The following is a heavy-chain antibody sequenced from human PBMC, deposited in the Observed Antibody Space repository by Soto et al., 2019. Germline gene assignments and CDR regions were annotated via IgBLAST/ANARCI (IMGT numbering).Heavy chain of an antibody. J-gene: IGHJ3*02. Sequence: GGSLRLSCAASGFTFSSYWMHWVRQAPGKGLVWVSRINSDGSSTSYADSVKGRFTISRDNAKNTLYLQMNSLRAEDTAVYYCRTYDFWSGAAFDIWGLGTMVTVSS. CDR1: GFTFSSYW. CDR3: RTYDFWSGAAFDI. D-gene: IGHD3-3*01. V-gene: IGHV3-74*01. CDR2: INSDGSST.